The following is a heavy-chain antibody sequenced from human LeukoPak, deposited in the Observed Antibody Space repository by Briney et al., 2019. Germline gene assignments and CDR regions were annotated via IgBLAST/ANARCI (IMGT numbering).Heavy chain of an antibody. CDR2: IYYSGST. CDR1: GGSISSGGYY. J-gene: IGHJ5*02. V-gene: IGHV4-31*03. D-gene: IGHD6-13*01. CDR3: ARVLRVTAAGTWFDP. Sequence: SETLSLTCTVSGGSISSGGYYWRWLRQHPGKGLEWIGNIYYSGSTYYNPSLKGRVTISVDKSKNQFSLKLSSVTAADTAVYYCARVLRVTAAGTWFDPWGQGTLVTVSS.